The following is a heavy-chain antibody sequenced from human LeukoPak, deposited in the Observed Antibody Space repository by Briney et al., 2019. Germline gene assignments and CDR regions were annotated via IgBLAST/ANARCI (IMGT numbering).Heavy chain of an antibody. Sequence: ETLSLTCTVSSGSISSYYWSWVRQAPGKGLEWVSSISSSGSFIYYADSVKGRLTTSRDNAKNSLYLQMNSLRADDTAVYYCARVVTAAWDWFDPWGQGTLVTVSS. D-gene: IGHD2-2*01. J-gene: IGHJ5*02. V-gene: IGHV3-21*01. CDR1: SGSISSYY. CDR2: ISSSGSFI. CDR3: ARVVTAAWDWFDP.